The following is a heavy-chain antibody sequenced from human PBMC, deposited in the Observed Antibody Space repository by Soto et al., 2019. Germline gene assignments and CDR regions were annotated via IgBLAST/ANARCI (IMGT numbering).Heavy chain of an antibody. CDR3: ARDPSVLRFLEWLPYYYYYMDV. CDR1: GFTFSSYS. J-gene: IGHJ6*03. Sequence: GGSLRLSCAASGFTFSSYSMNWVRQAPGKGLECVSSISSSSSYIYYADSVKGRFTISRDNAKNSLYLQMNSLRAEDTAVYYCARDPSVLRFLEWLPYYYYYMDVWGKGTTVTVSS. D-gene: IGHD3-3*01. CDR2: ISSSSSYI. V-gene: IGHV3-21*01.